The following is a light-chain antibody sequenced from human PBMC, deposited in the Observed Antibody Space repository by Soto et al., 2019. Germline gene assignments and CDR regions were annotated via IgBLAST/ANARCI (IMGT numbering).Light chain of an antibody. V-gene: IGKV3-20*01. Sequence: EIVLTQSPGTLSLSPGKRATLSCRASQSVSNNYLAWYQQKPGQAPRLLIYGASTRATGISDRFSGSGSGTDFTLTISRLEPEDFAVYYCHQYGSSPWTFDQGTKVDFK. CDR1: QSVSNNY. CDR3: HQYGSSPWT. CDR2: GAS. J-gene: IGKJ1*01.